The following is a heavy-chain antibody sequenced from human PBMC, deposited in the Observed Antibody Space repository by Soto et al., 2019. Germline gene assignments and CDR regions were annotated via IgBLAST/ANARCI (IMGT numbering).Heavy chain of an antibody. J-gene: IGHJ5*02. CDR2: IYYSGHT. D-gene: IGHD4-17*01. V-gene: IGHV4-39*07. Sequence: SETLSLTCNVSGVSISSSSYYWGWIRQPPGKGLEWIASIYYSGHTYYNPSLKSRVTISVDTSKNQFSLKLSSVTAADTAVYYCARGWTTVTNWFDPWGQGTLVTVSS. CDR1: GVSISSSSYY. CDR3: ARGWTTVTNWFDP.